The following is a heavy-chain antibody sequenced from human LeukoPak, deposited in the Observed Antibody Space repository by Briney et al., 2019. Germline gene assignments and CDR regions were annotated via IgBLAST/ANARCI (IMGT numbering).Heavy chain of an antibody. J-gene: IGHJ4*02. CDR2: INPNSGGT. CDR3: ARDRPLDADDYYGFYFFDY. D-gene: IGHD3-10*01. V-gene: IGHV1-2*02. Sequence: ASVKVSCKASGYTFTGYYMHWVRQAPGQGLEWMGWINPNSGGTNHAQKFQGRVTMTRGTSISTAYMELSRLRSDDTAVDYCARDRPLDADDYYGFYFFDYWGQGTLVTVSS. CDR1: GYTFTGYY.